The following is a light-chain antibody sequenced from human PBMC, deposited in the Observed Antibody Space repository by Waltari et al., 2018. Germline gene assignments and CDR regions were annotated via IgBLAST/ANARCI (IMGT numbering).Light chain of an antibody. J-gene: IGLJ3*02. CDR3: CSSPESSTSWV. CDR1: RSDLGSYPL. Sequence: QSALTQPASVSGSPGQSITTSCPGLRSDLGSYPLVSWIQQHPDKAPKLLIYEVSQRPSEVSNRFSGSASGNTAYLTISGLQAEDEADYYCCSSPESSTSWVFGGGTKLTVL. CDR2: EVS. V-gene: IGLV2-23*02.